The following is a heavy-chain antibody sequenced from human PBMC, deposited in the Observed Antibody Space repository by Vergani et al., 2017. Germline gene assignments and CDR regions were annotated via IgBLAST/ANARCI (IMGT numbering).Heavy chain of an antibody. J-gene: IGHJ3*02. Sequence: QVQLQQWGAGLLKPSETLSLTCAVYGGSFSGYYWSWIRQPPGKGLEWIGEINHSGSTNYNPSLKSRVTISVDTSKNQFSLKLSSVTAADTAVYYCARMSPIYYDFWSGARFDAFDIWGQGTMVTVSS. CDR2: INHSGST. CDR1: GGSFSGYY. V-gene: IGHV4-34*01. D-gene: IGHD3-3*01. CDR3: ARMSPIYYDFWSGARFDAFDI.